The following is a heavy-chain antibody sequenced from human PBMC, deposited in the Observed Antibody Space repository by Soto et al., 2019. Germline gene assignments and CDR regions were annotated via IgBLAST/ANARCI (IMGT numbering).Heavy chain of an antibody. D-gene: IGHD2-15*01. Sequence: ASVKVSCKASGYTFTSYGISWVRQAPGQGLEWMGWISAYNGNTNYAQKLQGRVTMTTDTSTSTAYMELRSLRSDDTAVYYCARGNIVVVVAATPPYYYGMDVWGQGTTVNV. CDR2: ISAYNGNT. J-gene: IGHJ6*02. V-gene: IGHV1-18*01. CDR1: GYTFTSYG. CDR3: ARGNIVVVVAATPPYYYGMDV.